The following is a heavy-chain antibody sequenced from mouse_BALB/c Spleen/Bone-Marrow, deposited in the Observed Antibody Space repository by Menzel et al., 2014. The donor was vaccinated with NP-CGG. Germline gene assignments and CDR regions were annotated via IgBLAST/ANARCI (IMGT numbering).Heavy chain of an antibody. CDR1: GFTFSSYS. CDR3: VRSSPFFNGKGGDYAMDY. D-gene: IGHD2-1*01. V-gene: IGHV5-9*03. J-gene: IGHJ4*01. CDR2: ISSGGGNI. Sequence: EVQLVESGGDLVKSGGSLKLSCAASGFTFSSYSMSWVRQIPEKRLEWVATISSGGGNIYYPDSVKGRFTISRDNAKNSLYLQMSSLRSEDTALYYCVRSSPFFNGKGGDYAMDYWGQGTSVTVSS.